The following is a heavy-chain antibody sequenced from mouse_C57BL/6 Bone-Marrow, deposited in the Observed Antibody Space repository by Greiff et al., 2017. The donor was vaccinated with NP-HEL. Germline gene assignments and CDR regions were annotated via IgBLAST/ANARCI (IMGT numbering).Heavy chain of an antibody. CDR1: GYTFTSYW. CDR3: ARGSMDY. V-gene: IGHV1-55*01. J-gene: IGHJ4*01. Sequence: QVQLQQPGAELVKPGASVKLSCKASGYTFTSYWITWVKQRPGRGLEWIGDIYPGSGSTNYNEKFKSKATLTVDTSSSTAYLQLSSLTSEDSAVYYCARGSMDYWGQGTSVTVSS. CDR2: IYPGSGST.